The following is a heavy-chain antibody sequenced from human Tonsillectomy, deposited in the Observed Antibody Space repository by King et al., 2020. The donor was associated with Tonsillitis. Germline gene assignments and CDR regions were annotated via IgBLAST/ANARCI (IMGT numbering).Heavy chain of an antibody. CDR1: GFTFSSYW. J-gene: IGHJ4*02. Sequence: VQLVESGGGLVQPGGSLRLSCAASGFTFSSYWMHWVRQAPGKGLVWVSRINSDGSSTTYADSVKGRFTISRDNAKNTLYLQMNSLRAEDTAVYYCARAERYCSSTSCYKDSYYFDYWGQGTLVTVSS. V-gene: IGHV3-74*01. CDR3: ARAERYCSSTSCYKDSYYFDY. CDR2: INSDGSST. D-gene: IGHD2-2*02.